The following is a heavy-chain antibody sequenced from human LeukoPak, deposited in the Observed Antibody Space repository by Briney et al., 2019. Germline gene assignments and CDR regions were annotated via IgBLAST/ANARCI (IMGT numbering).Heavy chain of an antibody. CDR3: ARDFHGSGSYLDNWFDP. CDR1: GGSISSYY. Sequence: PSETLSLTCTVSGGSISSYYWSWIRQPPGKGLEWIGYIYYSGSTNYNPSLKSRVTISVDTSKNQFSLKLSSVTAADTAVYYCARDFHGSGSYLDNWFDPWGQGTLVTVSS. CDR2: IYYSGST. V-gene: IGHV4-59*01. D-gene: IGHD3-10*01. J-gene: IGHJ5*02.